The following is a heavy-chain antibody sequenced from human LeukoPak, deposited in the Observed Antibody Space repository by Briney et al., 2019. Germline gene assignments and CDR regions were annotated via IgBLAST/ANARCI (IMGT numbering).Heavy chain of an antibody. V-gene: IGHV4-39*07. J-gene: IGHJ4*02. CDR3: AGNFDY. Sequence: TSETLSLTCNVSGDSISSDNYYWGWIRQPPGKGLEWIGSIYYSGSTYYNPSLKSRVTIPVYTSKNQFSLKLSSVTAADTAVYYCAGNFDYWGQGTLVTVSS. CDR2: IYYSGST. CDR1: GDSISSDNYY.